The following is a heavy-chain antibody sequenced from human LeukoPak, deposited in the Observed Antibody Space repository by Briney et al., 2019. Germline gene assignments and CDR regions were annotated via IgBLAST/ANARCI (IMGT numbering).Heavy chain of an antibody. J-gene: IGHJ4*02. CDR1: GFTFSNSA. CDR2: ISGSGGNT. D-gene: IGHD2-15*01. Sequence: GGSLRLSCAASGFTFSNSAMSWVRQGPEKGLEWVSAISGSGGNTYYADSVRGRFTISRDNSKSTLCLQMNSLRAEDTAVYYCAKQLGYCSDGSCYFPYWGQGTLVTVSS. CDR3: AKQLGYCSDGSCYFPY. V-gene: IGHV3-23*01.